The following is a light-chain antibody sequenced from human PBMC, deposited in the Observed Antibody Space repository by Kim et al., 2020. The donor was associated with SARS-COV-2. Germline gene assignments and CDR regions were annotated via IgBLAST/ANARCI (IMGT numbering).Light chain of an antibody. CDR3: QTWGTGNWV. CDR2: LNSDGSH. J-gene: IGLJ3*02. CDR1: SGHSSYA. Sequence: QPVLTQSPSASASLGASAKLTCTLSSGHSSYAIAWHQQQPEKGPRYLMKLNSDGSHSKGDGIPDRFSGSSSGAERYLTISSLQSEDEADYYCQTWGTGNWVFGGGTKLTVL. V-gene: IGLV4-69*01.